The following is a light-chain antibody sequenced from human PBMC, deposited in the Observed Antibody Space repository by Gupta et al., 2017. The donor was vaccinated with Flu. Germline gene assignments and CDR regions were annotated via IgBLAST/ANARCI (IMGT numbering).Light chain of an antibody. Sequence: PSCVSASVGDRVTIACRGSEGIRKRLGCYQQEPGIAPKLLLYAVSNSQSPIPSRFHGSGSVAALTLAISSLKLEEFATYDIRCGSSKPLTFGGGTTVEIK. CDR1: EGIRKR. CDR3: RCGSSKPLT. J-gene: IGKJ4*01. V-gene: IGKV1-12*01. CDR2: AVS.